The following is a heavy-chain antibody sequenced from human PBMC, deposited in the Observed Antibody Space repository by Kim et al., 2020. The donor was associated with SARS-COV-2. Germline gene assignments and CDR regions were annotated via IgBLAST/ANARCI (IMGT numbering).Heavy chain of an antibody. CDR2: IYYSGST. CDR1: GGSISSGGYY. J-gene: IGHJ4*02. Sequence: SETLSLTCTVSGGSISSGGYYWSWIRQHPGKGLEWIGYIYYSGSTYYNPSLKSRVTISVDTSKNQFSLRLSSVTAADTAVYDCSRERANGEGLRSHWGQGGPGTVSS. CDR3: SRERANGEGLRSH. V-gene: IGHV4-31*03. D-gene: IGHD3-3*01.